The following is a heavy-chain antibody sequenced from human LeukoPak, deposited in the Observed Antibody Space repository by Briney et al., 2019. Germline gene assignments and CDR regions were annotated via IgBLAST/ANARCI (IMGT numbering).Heavy chain of an antibody. J-gene: IGHJ4*02. Sequence: ASVKVSCKASGYTFTGYYMHWVRQAPGQGLEWMGRINPNNGATNYAQKLQGRVTITGDTSISTAYMELSSLRSDDTAVYYCAREWSNYYDSSGYYYFDYWGQGTLVTVSS. D-gene: IGHD3-22*01. CDR1: GYTFTGYY. V-gene: IGHV1-2*06. CDR2: INPNNGAT. CDR3: AREWSNYYDSSGYYYFDY.